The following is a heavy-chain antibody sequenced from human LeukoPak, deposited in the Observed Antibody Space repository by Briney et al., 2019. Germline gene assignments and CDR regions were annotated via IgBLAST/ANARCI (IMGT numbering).Heavy chain of an antibody. CDR3: TTAPYGGFDN. Sequence: GGSLRLSCAASGFTFSNAWMSWVRQAPGKGLEWVGRIKSKTDGGTTDYAAPVKGRFTISRDDSKNTLFLQMNSLKSDDTAVYYCTTAPYGGFDNWGQGSLVTVSS. J-gene: IGHJ4*02. CDR2: IKSKTDGGTT. CDR1: GFTFSNAW. V-gene: IGHV3-15*01. D-gene: IGHD2-21*01.